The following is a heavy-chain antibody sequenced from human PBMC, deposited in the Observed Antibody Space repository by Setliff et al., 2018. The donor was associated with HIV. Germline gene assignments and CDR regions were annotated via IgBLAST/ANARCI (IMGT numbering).Heavy chain of an antibody. CDR1: GGSINTYY. D-gene: IGHD3-22*01. CDR3: ARGLYDNSGHLDS. CDR2: IYTSGSA. V-gene: IGHV4-4*09. J-gene: IGHJ5*01. Sequence: SETLSLTCTVSGGSINTYYWSWIRQPPGKGLEWIGYIYTSGSANYSPALKSRVTISVDTSKNQFSLKLSSVTAADTAVYYCARGLYDNSGHLDSWGQGTLVTVSS.